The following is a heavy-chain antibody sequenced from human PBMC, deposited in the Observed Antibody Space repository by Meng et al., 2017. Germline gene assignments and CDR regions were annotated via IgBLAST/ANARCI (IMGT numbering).Heavy chain of an antibody. J-gene: IGHJ4*02. Sequence: GESLKISCAASGFTFSSYWMHWVRQAPGKGLVWVSRINSDGSSTSYADSVKGRFTISSDNAKNTLYLQMNSLRAEDTAVYYCARGRGKLISAPADYWGQGTLVTVSS. V-gene: IGHV3-74*01. CDR3: ARGRGKLISAPADY. CDR2: INSDGSST. CDR1: GFTFSSYW. D-gene: IGHD3-16*01.